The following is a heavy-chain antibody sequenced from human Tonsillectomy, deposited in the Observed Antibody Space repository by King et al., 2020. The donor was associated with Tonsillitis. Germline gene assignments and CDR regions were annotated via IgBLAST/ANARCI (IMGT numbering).Heavy chain of an antibody. Sequence: VQLQESGPGLVKPSETLSLTCTVSGASISSNYWSWMRQPPGKGLEWIGYISDSDNTNYNPSLKSRVTISVDTSKNQFSLRLNSATPADTAIYYCARGGGWLVFDYWGQGTLVRVSS. CDR3: ARGGGWLVFDY. J-gene: IGHJ4*02. D-gene: IGHD6-19*01. CDR2: ISDSDNT. CDR1: GASISSNY. V-gene: IGHV4-59*01.